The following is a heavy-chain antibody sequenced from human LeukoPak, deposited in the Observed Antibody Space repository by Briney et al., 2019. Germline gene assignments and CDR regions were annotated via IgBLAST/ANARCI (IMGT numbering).Heavy chain of an antibody. D-gene: IGHD2-2*01. Sequence: GGSLRLSCVGSGFTFSSHAMSWVRQAPGKGLEWVSFIDSSSRYIYQADSVKGRFTISRDNAKSSVFLQMNSLRAEDTAVYYCARVGGHCTSTSCPPPDYWGQGTLVTVSS. CDR2: IDSSSRYI. CDR3: ARVGGHCTSTSCPPPDY. CDR1: GFTFSSHA. J-gene: IGHJ4*02. V-gene: IGHV3-21*01.